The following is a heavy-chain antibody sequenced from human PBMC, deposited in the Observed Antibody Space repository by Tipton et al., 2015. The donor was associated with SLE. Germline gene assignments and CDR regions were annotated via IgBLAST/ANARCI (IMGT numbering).Heavy chain of an antibody. CDR2: VYFTGST. V-gene: IGHV4-39*07. Sequence: GLVKPSETLSLTCNVSGGSTSSKSYYWAWIRQPPGKVLEWIGSVYFTGSTYYQSSLKSRVTISIDTYKNQFSLKMTSMTAAYTAVYYCARDPNYWGQGTLVIVSS. CDR3: ARDPNY. CDR1: GGSTSSKSYY. J-gene: IGHJ4*02.